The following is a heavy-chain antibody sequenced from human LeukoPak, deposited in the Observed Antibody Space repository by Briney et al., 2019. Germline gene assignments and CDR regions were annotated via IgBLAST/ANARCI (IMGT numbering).Heavy chain of an antibody. D-gene: IGHD6-19*01. CDR2: IYHSGST. CDR3: ARGTGAVANSY. Sequence: SETLSLTCTVSGYSISSAYYWGWIRQPPGKGLEWIGSIYHSGSTYYNPSLKSRVTISVDTSKNQFSLKLSSVTAADTAVYYCARGTGAVANSYWGQGTLVTVSS. J-gene: IGHJ4*02. CDR1: GYSISSAYY. V-gene: IGHV4-38-2*02.